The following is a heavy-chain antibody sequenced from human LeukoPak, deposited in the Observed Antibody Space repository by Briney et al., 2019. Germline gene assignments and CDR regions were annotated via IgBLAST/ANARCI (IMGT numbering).Heavy chain of an antibody. CDR3: ARGSLGTMMVYYFDY. D-gene: IGHD3-22*01. V-gene: IGHV4-34*01. CDR2: INHSGNT. J-gene: IGHJ4*02. Sequence: SETLSLTCAVYGGSFSGYYWSWIRQPPGKGLEWIGEINHSGNTDYNPSLKSRVTMSVDTSKNQFSLKLSSVTAADTAVYYCARGSLGTMMVYYFDYWGQGTLVTVSS. CDR1: GGSFSGYY.